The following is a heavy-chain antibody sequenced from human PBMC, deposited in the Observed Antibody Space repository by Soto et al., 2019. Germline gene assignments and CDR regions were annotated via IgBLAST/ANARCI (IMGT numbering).Heavy chain of an antibody. J-gene: IGHJ4*01. D-gene: IGHD3-16*02. CDR3: ATIYDYVWGSYRLFDY. Sequence: GGCLRLSCEVSGFTFSNAWMNWVRQAPGKGLEWVGRIKSKKNGGTTDYAAPVKGRFTISRDDSQNRLYLQMSSLKSEDTGVYYCATIYDYVWGSYRLFDYWGHGTLVTVSS. CDR1: GFTFSNAW. V-gene: IGHV3-15*01. CDR2: IKSKKNGGTT.